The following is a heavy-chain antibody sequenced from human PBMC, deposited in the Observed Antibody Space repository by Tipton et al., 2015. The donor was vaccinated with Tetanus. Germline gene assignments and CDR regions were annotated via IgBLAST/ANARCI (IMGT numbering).Heavy chain of an antibody. Sequence: TLSLTCGVFGGSFSGNYWSWIRQSPGKGLEWIGEINHRGGTMYNPSLKSRVTISGDTSKNQFSLNLTSVTAADTAIYYCASLPKHWLAPRGAPWGQGTLVTVSS. CDR2: INHRGGT. V-gene: IGHV4-34*01. CDR3: ASLPKHWLAPRGAP. J-gene: IGHJ5*02. D-gene: IGHD6-19*01. CDR1: GGSFSGNY.